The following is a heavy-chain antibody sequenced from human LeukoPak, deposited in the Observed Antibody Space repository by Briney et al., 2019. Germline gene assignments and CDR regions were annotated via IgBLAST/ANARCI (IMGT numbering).Heavy chain of an antibody. CDR1: GFTFSRYR. CDR2: VNSDGFST. D-gene: IGHD4/OR15-4a*01. CDR3: TRDYGA. J-gene: IGHJ5*02. V-gene: IGHV3-74*03. Sequence: GGSLRLSCAAYGFTFSRYRMHWVRQAPGKGLVWVARVNSDGFSTTYADSVKGRFTISRDNTKNTLYLQMKRLRVEDTAVYYCTRDYGAWGQGTLVTVSS.